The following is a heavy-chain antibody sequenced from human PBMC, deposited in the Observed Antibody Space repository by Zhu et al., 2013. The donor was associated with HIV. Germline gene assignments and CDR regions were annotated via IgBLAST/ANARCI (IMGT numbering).Heavy chain of an antibody. Sequence: QVQLVQSGAEVKKPGASVKVSCKASGYNFHDDYIHWVRQAPGQGLEWMGWIKPDSGGTNYAQKFQDRVTMTRDTSISTASMELRRLRSDDTAVYYCAREQQLPLYSYYYGLDVWGQGTTVIVSS. CDR3: AREQQLPLYSYYYGLDV. CDR1: GYNFHDDY. CDR2: IKPDSGGT. V-gene: IGHV1-2*02. D-gene: IGHD1-1*01. J-gene: IGHJ6*02.